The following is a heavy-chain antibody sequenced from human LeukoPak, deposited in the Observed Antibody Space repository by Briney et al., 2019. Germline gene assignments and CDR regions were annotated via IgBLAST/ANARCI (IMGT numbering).Heavy chain of an antibody. J-gene: IGHJ4*02. CDR1: GGSISSYY. D-gene: IGHD5-18*01. CDR2: IYCSGST. CDR3: ARGPWIQLWGFDY. V-gene: IGHV4-59*01. Sequence: SETLSLTCTVSGGSISSYYWSWIRQPPGKGLEWIGYIYCSGSTNYNPSLKSRVTISVDTSKNQFSLKLSSVTAADTAVYYCARGPWIQLWGFDYWGQGTLVTVSS.